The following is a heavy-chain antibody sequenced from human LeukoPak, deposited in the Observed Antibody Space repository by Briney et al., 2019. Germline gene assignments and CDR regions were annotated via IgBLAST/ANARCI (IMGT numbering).Heavy chain of an antibody. V-gene: IGHV3-53*01. J-gene: IGHJ4*02. Sequence: GGSLRLSCAASGFTITTYAMSWVRQAPGKGLEWVSVVYSGGSTYYADSVKGRFTISRDNSKNTLYLQMNSLRAEDTAVYYCASSPASSRLDYWGQGTLVTVSS. CDR3: ASSPASSRLDY. D-gene: IGHD6-13*01. CDR2: VYSGGST. CDR1: GFTITTYA.